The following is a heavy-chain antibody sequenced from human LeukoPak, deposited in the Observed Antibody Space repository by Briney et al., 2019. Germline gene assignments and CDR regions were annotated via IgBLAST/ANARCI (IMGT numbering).Heavy chain of an antibody. D-gene: IGHD2-21*01. CDR2: ISSSGSTI. CDR1: GFTFSSYE. CDR3: ARSPEIWGVVIASYFDY. Sequence: PGGSLRLSCAASGFTFSSYEMNWVRQAPGKGLEWVSYISSSGSTIYYADSVKGRFTISRDNAKNSLYLQMNSLRAEDTAVYYCARSPEIWGVVIASYFDYWGQGTLVTVSS. J-gene: IGHJ4*02. V-gene: IGHV3-48*03.